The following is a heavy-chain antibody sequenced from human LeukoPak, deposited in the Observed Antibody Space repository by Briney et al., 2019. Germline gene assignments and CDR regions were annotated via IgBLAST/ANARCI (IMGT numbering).Heavy chain of an antibody. CDR3: ARGGNSCWYLPYYFDY. CDR1: GYTFTGYY. Sequence: ASVKVSCKASGYTFTGYYMHWVRQAPGQGLEWMGWINPNSGGTNYAQKFQGRVTMIRDTSISTAYMQLSRLRSDDTAVCYCARGGNSCWYLPYYFDYWGQGTLVTVSS. V-gene: IGHV1-2*02. CDR2: INPNSGGT. J-gene: IGHJ4*02. D-gene: IGHD6-19*01.